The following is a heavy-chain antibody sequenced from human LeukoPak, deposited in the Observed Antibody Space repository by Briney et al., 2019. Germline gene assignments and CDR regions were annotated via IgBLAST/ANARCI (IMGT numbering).Heavy chain of an antibody. V-gene: IGHV3-7*01. J-gene: IGHJ3*02. CDR3: ARGGAPWALDI. Sequence: GGSLRLSCAASGFTFSSYWMGWVRQAPGKGLEWVANIKQDGSDKYYVDSVKGRFTISRDNAKNSLYLQMNSLRAEDTAVYYCARGGAPWALDIWGQGTMVTVSS. CDR1: GFTFSSYW. D-gene: IGHD3-10*01. CDR2: IKQDGSDK.